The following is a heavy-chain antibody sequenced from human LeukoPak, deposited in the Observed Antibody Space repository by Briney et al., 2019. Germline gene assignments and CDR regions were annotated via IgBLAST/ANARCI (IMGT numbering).Heavy chain of an antibody. CDR1: GDSVSSNSAA. V-gene: IGHV6-1*01. J-gene: IGHJ5*02. D-gene: IGHD6-13*01. Sequence: SQTLSLTCAISGDSVSSNSAAWNWIRQSPSRGLEWLGRTYYRSKWYNDYAVSVKSRITINADTSKNQFSLQLESVTPEDTAVYYCAGQQLAPNWFDPWGQGTLVTVSS. CDR3: AGQQLAPNWFDP. CDR2: TYYRSKWYN.